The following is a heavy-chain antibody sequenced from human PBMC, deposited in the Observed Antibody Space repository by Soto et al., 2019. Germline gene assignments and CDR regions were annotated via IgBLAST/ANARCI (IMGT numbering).Heavy chain of an antibody. D-gene: IGHD2-2*02. Sequence: HXGTLSLPCAVYGGSFSGHYWSWIRQPPGKGLEWIGEIKHSVSTNYNPSLKSRVTISVDTSKNQFSLKLSSVTAADTAVYYCAREIPRYCSSTSCYIGIGWFDPWGQGTLVTVSS. CDR2: IKHSVST. J-gene: IGHJ5*02. V-gene: IGHV4-34*01. CDR1: GGSFSGHY. CDR3: AREIPRYCSSTSCYIGIGWFDP.